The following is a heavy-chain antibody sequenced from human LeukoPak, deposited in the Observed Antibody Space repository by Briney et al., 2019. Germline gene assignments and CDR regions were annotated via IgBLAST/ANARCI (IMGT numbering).Heavy chain of an antibody. Sequence: ASVKVSCKASGYTFTVYYIHWVRQAPGQGLEWMGCINPTTGGTKYAQRFQGRVSMTRDTSISTAYMELSSLRSDDTAIYFCARDQAGEWLRLDGSWGQGTMVTVSP. CDR2: INPTTGGT. CDR3: ARDQAGEWLRLDGS. V-gene: IGHV1-2*02. J-gene: IGHJ5*02. D-gene: IGHD5-12*01. CDR1: GYTFTVYY.